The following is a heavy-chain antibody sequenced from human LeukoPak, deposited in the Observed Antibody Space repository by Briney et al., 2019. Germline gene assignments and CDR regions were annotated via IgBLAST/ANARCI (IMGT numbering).Heavy chain of an antibody. J-gene: IGHJ4*02. D-gene: IGHD3-10*01. Sequence: GGSLRLSCAASGYTFSNYGIHWVRQAPGKGLEWVSYISSSGSTIYYADSVKGRFTISRDNAKNSLYLQMNSLRAEDTAVYYCARAARNYYGSGSHTPHFGYWGQGTLVTVSS. CDR2: ISSSGSTI. CDR3: ARAARNYYGSGSHTPHFGY. CDR1: GYTFSNYG. V-gene: IGHV3-48*04.